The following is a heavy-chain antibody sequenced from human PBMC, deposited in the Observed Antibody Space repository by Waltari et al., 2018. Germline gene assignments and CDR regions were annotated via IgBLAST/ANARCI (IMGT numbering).Heavy chain of an antibody. D-gene: IGHD5-12*01. CDR3: ARQEIVATIDY. CDR1: GGSISSSSYY. Sequence: QLHLQESGPGLVKPSETLSLTCTVSGGSISSSSYYWGWTRQPPGKGLGWIVTIYYSGGTYYNPSLKSRVTISVDTSKNQFSLKLSSVTAADTAVYYCARQEIVATIDYWGQGTLVTVSS. J-gene: IGHJ4*02. CDR2: IYYSGGT. V-gene: IGHV4-39*01.